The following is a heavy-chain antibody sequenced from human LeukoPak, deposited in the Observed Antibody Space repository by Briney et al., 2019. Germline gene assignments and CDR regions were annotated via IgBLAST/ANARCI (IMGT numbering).Heavy chain of an antibody. CDR1: GYTLTELS. V-gene: IGHV1-24*01. Sequence: GASVKVSCKVSGYTLTELSMHWVRQAPGKGLEWMGGFDPEDGETIYAQKFQGRVTMTEDTSTDTAYMELSSLRSEDTAVYYCATDPAQRSYCVGCYYYGMDVWGQGTTVTVSS. J-gene: IGHJ6*02. CDR2: FDPEDGET. D-gene: IGHD1-26*01. CDR3: ATDPAQRSYCVGCYYYGMDV.